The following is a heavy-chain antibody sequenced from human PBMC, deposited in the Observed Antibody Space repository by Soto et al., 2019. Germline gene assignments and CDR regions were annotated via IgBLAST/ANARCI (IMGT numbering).Heavy chain of an antibody. CDR3: TTNLQVRGEQNY. CDR2: IKSKTDGGTT. D-gene: IGHD3-10*01. Sequence: EVQLVESGGGLVKPGGSLRLSCAASGFTFSNAWMNWVRQAPGKGLEWVGRIKSKTDGGTTNYAAPVKGRFTISRDDSKNTLYLQMNSLKTEDTAVYYCTTNLQVRGEQNYWGQGTLVTVSS. V-gene: IGHV3-15*07. J-gene: IGHJ4*02. CDR1: GFTFSNAW.